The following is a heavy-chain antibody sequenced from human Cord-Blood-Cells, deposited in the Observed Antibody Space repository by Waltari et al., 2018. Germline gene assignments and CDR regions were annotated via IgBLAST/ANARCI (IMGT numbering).Heavy chain of an antibody. CDR1: GGSISSSSYY. D-gene: IGHD5-12*01. V-gene: IGHV4-39*01. CDR3: ARLGATWNVDIVATIDY. CDR2: IYYSGST. J-gene: IGHJ4*02. Sequence: QLQLQESGPGLVKPSETLSLTCTVSGGSISSSSYYWGWFRQPPGKGLEWIGSIYYSGSTYYNPSLKSRVTISVDTSKNQFSLKLSSVTAADTAVYYCARLGATWNVDIVATIDYWGQGTLVTVSS.